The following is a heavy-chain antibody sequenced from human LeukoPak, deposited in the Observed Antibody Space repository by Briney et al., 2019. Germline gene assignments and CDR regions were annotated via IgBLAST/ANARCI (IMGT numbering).Heavy chain of an antibody. Sequence: GGSLRLSCAASGFTFSSYWINWVRQAPGKGLEWVANIKQDGSEKYYVDSVKARFTISRDNAKNSLYLKMNSRRAEDTAVFYCARGGGSFDYWGQGTLVTVSS. CDR1: GFTFSSYW. V-gene: IGHV3-7*01. CDR3: ARGGGSFDY. J-gene: IGHJ4*02. D-gene: IGHD3-10*01. CDR2: IKQDGSEK.